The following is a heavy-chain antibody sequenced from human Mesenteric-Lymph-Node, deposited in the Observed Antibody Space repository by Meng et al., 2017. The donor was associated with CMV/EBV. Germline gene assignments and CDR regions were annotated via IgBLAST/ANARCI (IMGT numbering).Heavy chain of an antibody. CDR2: IKHDESEK. V-gene: IGHV3-7*01. CDR1: GFDFSRYW. Sequence: GGSLRLSCAASGFDFSRYWMFWLRQAPGKGLEWLANIKHDESEKYYADSVKGRFTISRDNAEKSIYLHMNTLRAEDTAVYYCARAIVVEDWGRGTLVTVSS. J-gene: IGHJ4*02. D-gene: IGHD2-2*01. CDR3: ARAIVVED.